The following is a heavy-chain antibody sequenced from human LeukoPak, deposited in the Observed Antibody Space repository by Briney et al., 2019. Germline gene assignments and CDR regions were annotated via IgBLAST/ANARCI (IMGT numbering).Heavy chain of an antibody. CDR2: ISGYNGNT. Sequence: ASVRVSCKASGYTFTSYGISWVRQAPGQGLEWMGWISGYNGNTSFAQKLQGRVTMTTDTSTSTAYMELRSLTSDDTAVYYCARDYYDSSGSGYFDYWGQGALVTVSS. CDR1: GYTFTSYG. D-gene: IGHD3-22*01. J-gene: IGHJ4*02. V-gene: IGHV1-18*01. CDR3: ARDYYDSSGSGYFDY.